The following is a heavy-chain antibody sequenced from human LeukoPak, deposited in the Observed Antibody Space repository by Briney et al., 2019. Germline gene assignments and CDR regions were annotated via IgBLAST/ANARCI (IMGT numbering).Heavy chain of an antibody. CDR3: ARGRLTSSWYYFDY. J-gene: IGHJ4*02. D-gene: IGHD6-19*01. Sequence: PTGGSLRLFCAASGFTLSCYWMHWVRQAPGKGLVWVSRISTDGSSNTYADSVKGRFTISRDNAKNTLYLQMNSLRAEDTAVYYCARGRLTSSWYYFDYWGQGTLVTVSS. CDR1: GFTLSCYW. CDR2: ISTDGSSN. V-gene: IGHV3-74*01.